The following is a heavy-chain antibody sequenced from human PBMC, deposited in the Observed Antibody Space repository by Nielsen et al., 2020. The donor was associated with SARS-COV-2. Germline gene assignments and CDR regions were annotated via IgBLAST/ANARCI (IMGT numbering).Heavy chain of an antibody. J-gene: IGHJ3*01. D-gene: IGHD3-10*01. V-gene: IGHV1-24*01. Sequence: ASVKVSCKVPGDTLTQLSMHWVRQAPGKGLEWMGEFDPQDGEATYAQKFQGRVTMTEDTSIDTAYLELSSLRSDDTAVYYCARFSDWGQGTLVTVSS. CDR2: FDPQDGEA. CDR3: ARFSD. CDR1: GDTLTQLS.